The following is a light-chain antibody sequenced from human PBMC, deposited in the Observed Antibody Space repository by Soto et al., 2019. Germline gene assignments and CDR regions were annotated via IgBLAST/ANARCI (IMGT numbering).Light chain of an antibody. CDR1: QSVRSN. CDR3: QQYNDWPLT. V-gene: IGKV3-15*01. Sequence: EIVMTQSPVTLSVSPGERATLSCRASQSVRSNLAWYQQKPGQAPSLLIYGAFTRATGIPTRFSGTGSGTEFIITISSLKSEDFALYYCQQYNDWPLTFGQGTKVEV. CDR2: GAF. J-gene: IGKJ1*01.